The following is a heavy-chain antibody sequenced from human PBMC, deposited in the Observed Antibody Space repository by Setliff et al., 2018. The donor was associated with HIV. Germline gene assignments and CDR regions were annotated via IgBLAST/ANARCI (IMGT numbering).Heavy chain of an antibody. D-gene: IGHD6-13*01. CDR1: GFSISSRYY. V-gene: IGHV4-38-2*01. CDR2: IYHTGSS. CDR3: ARVPLRAAGIWGSGLFDY. Sequence: SETLSLTCDVSGFSISSRYYWGWIRQSPGKGLEWIGNIYHTGSSYYNPSLNDRATISLDTSKNQFSLKLSSVTAADTAVYYCARVPLRAAGIWGSGLFDYWGQGTLVTVSS. J-gene: IGHJ4*02.